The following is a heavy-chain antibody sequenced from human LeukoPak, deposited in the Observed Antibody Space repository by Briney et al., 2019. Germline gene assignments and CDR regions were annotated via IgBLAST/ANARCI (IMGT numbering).Heavy chain of an antibody. CDR2: INHSGRT. CDR1: GGSFSGYY. V-gene: IGHV4-34*01. D-gene: IGHD3-10*01. J-gene: IGHJ4*02. Sequence: ASETLSLTCAVYGGSFSGYYWNWIRQPPGKGLEWIGEINHSGRTNYNPSLKSRVNLSVNPSKNQFSLKLSSVTGADTAVYYCARGWATMVRGGHGYWGQGTLVTVSS. CDR3: ARGWATMVRGGHGY.